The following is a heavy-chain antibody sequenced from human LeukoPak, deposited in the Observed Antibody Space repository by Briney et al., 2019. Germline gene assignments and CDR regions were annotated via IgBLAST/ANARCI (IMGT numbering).Heavy chain of an antibody. J-gene: IGHJ4*02. D-gene: IGHD2-21*01. Sequence: GGSLRLSCAASGFTFSSYSMNWVRQAPGKGLEWVSVIYSGGSTYYADSVKGRFTISRDNSKNTLYLQMNSLRAEDTAVYYCARGLWSDPWGYYFDYWGQGTLVTVSS. V-gene: IGHV3-66*01. CDR2: IYSGGST. CDR3: ARGLWSDPWGYYFDY. CDR1: GFTFSSYS.